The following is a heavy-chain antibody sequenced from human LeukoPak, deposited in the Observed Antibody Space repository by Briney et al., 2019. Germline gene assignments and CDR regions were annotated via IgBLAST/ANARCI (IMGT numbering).Heavy chain of an antibody. J-gene: IGHJ4*02. V-gene: IGHV1-46*01. CDR1: GYTFTSYY. Sequence: AASVKVSCKASGYTFTSYYMHWVRQAPGQGLEWMGRINPSGGSTSYAQKFQGRVTMTEDTSTDTAYMELSSLRSEDTAVYYCATRRPAAILDYFDYWGQGTLVTVSS. CDR2: INPSGGST. D-gene: IGHD2-2*02. CDR3: ATRRPAAILDYFDY.